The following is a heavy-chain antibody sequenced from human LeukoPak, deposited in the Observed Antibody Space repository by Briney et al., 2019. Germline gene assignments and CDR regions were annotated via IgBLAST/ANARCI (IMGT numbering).Heavy chain of an antibody. CDR3: ARCVVPDFMGAFDI. D-gene: IGHD2-2*01. CDR2: IQPSGST. V-gene: IGHV4-4*02. CDR1: GGSVTSTNW. J-gene: IGHJ3*02. Sequence: PSETLSLTCDVSGGSVTSTNWWTWVRQPPGKGLEWIGRIQPSGSTDYNPSLKSRVTMPVDTSKNQFSLRLSSVTAADTAVYYCARCVVPDFMGAFDIWGQGTMVTVSS.